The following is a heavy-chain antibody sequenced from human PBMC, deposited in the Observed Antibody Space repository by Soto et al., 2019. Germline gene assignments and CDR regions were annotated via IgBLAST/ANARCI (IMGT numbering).Heavy chain of an antibody. V-gene: IGHV3-23*01. J-gene: IGHJ4*02. D-gene: IGHD2-2*01. CDR3: ARKGTSSHYDY. Sequence: EVQLMASGGGLVQPGGSLRLSCAASGFTFSNYVMNWVRQAPGKGLEWVSTISGSGGSTYYADSGKGRFTISRDNSKNTLYLQMNSLRAEDTAMYYCARKGTSSHYDYWGQGALVTVSS. CDR2: ISGSGGST. CDR1: GFTFSNYV.